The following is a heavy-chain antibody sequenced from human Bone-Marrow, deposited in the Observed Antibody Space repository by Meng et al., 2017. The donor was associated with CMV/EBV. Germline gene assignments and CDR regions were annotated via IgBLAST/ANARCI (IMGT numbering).Heavy chain of an antibody. J-gene: IGHJ4*02. Sequence: SGSPFTSYAMHWVRQAPGQRLEWMGWINAGNGNTKYSQKFQGRVTITRDTSASTAYMELSSLRSEDTAVYYCARGHYYDSSGYYPLDYWGQGTLVTVSS. CDR2: INAGNGNT. D-gene: IGHD3-22*01. V-gene: IGHV1-3*01. CDR3: ARGHYYDSSGYYPLDY. CDR1: GSPFTSYA.